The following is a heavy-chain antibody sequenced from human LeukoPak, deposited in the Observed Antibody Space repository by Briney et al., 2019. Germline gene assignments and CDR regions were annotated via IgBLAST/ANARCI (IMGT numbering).Heavy chain of an antibody. D-gene: IGHD3-10*01. V-gene: IGHV4-38-2*02. J-gene: IGHJ3*02. CDR2: IYDSGST. Sequence: SETLSLTCTVSGYSISSGYYWGWIRQPPGKGLEWIGSIYDSGSTYYNPSLKSRVTISVDTSKNQFSLKLSSVTAADTAVYYCARAPKLQSYYYGSGSYYKGDAFDIWGQGTMVTVSS. CDR1: GYSISSGYY. CDR3: ARAPKLQSYYYGSGSYYKGDAFDI.